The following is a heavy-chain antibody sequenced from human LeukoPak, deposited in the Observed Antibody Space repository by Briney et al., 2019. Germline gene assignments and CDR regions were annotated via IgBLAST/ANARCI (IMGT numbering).Heavy chain of an antibody. CDR3: ARDRVDNGGFDS. CDR2: IYYSGST. Sequence: SETLSLTCTVSGGSISRYYWSWLRQPPGKGLGWVGSIYYSGSTYYNPSLKSRVTISVDTSKNQFSLKLSSVTAADTAVYYCARDRVDNGGFDSWGQGTPVTVSS. J-gene: IGHJ4*02. V-gene: IGHV4-59*12. CDR1: GGSISRYY. D-gene: IGHD1-1*01.